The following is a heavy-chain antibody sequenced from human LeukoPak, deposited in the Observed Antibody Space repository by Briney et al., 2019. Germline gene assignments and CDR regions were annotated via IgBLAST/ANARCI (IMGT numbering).Heavy chain of an antibody. J-gene: IGHJ4*02. CDR1: GYTFTSSG. CDR3: AKNSSGGYSDY. V-gene: IGHV1-18*01. D-gene: IGHD6-19*01. Sequence: VASVKVSCKTSGYTFTSSGITWVRQAPGQGLEWMGWISTYNGYSKYAQNLPGRVTMTADTSTTTAYMELSSLRSDDTAVYYCAKNSSGGYSDYWGQGTLVTVSS. CDR2: ISTYNGYS.